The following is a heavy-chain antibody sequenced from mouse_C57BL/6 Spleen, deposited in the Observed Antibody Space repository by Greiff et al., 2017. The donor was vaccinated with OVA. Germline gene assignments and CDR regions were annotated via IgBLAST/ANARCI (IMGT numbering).Heavy chain of an antibody. J-gene: IGHJ3*01. D-gene: IGHD1-1*01. CDR2: INPNNGGT. V-gene: IGHV1-18*01. CDR3: ARRGFYYGSSQFAY. Sequence: EVKLQESGPELVKPGASVKIPCKASGYTFTDYNMDWVKQSHGKSLEWIGDINPNNGGTIYNQKFKGKATLTVDKSSSTAYMELRSLTSEDTAVYYCARRGFYYGSSQFAYWGQGTLVTVSA. CDR1: GYTFTDYN.